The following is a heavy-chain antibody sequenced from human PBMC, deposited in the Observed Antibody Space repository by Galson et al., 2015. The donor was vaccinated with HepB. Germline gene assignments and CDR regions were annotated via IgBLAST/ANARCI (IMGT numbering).Heavy chain of an antibody. J-gene: IGHJ2*01. Sequence: SLRLSCAASGFTFRNYAMGWVRQAPGEGLEWVSVIHGSGDYTYYAESVKGRFIISRDNSKNTLYLQMNNLRGEDTAVYYCAKYQGAKQENWYFDLWGRGTLVTVSS. CDR2: IHGSGDYT. D-gene: IGHD1-26*01. CDR1: GFTFRNYA. CDR3: AKYQGAKQENWYFDL. V-gene: IGHV3-23*01.